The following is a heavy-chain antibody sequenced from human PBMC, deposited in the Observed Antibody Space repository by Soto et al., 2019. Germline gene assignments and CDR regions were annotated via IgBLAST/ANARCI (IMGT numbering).Heavy chain of an antibody. V-gene: IGHV5-51*01. CDR2: IYPGDSDT. J-gene: IGHJ4*02. D-gene: IGHD5-12*01. Sequence: PGESLKISCKGSGYSFTSYWIGWVRQMPGKGLEWMGIIYPGDSDTRYSPSFQGQATISADESISTAYLQWSSLKASDTAMYYCARHVHSGGGYEQEFDYWGQGTLVTVSS. CDR1: GYSFTSYW. CDR3: ARHVHSGGGYEQEFDY.